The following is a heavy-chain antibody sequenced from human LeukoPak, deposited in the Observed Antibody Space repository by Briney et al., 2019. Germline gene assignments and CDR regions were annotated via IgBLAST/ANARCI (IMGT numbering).Heavy chain of an antibody. CDR3: ARGVAAATNWFDP. D-gene: IGHD2-2*01. CDR1: GGSISSSSYF. J-gene: IGHJ5*02. V-gene: IGHV4-39*07. Sequence: SETLSLTCTVSGGSISSSSYFWGWIRQPPEKGLEWIGSVFYTGDTYYSPSLKSRVTISVDTSKNQFSLKLSSVTAADTAVYYCARGVAAATNWFDPWGQGTLVAVSS. CDR2: VFYTGDT.